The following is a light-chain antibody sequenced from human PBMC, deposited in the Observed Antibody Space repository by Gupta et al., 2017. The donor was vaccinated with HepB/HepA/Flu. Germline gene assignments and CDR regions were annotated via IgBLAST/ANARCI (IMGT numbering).Light chain of an antibody. Sequence: DIQMTQSPSSLSASVGDRVTITCQASQDISNYLNWYQQKPGKAPKLLIYDASNLETGVPSRFSGSGSGTDFTFTISSLQPEDFATYYCQQEDNLPITFGGGTKVEIK. CDR1: QDISNY. CDR3: QQEDNLPIT. V-gene: IGKV1-33*01. J-gene: IGKJ4*01. CDR2: DAS.